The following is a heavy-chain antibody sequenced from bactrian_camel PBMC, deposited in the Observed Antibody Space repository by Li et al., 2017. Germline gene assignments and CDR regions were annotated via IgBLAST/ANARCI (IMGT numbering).Heavy chain of an antibody. V-gene: IGHV3S1*01. J-gene: IGHJ4*01. CDR3: AADGIAWGGGYCDESEYNA. CDR2: FKAGGGTP. Sequence: HVQLVESGGGSVQVGGSLRLSCSASGVSLSSECVAWFRQAPGKEREGVAAFKAGGGTPLYADSVKGRFTNSQDNAKNTLYLQMNSLKEEDTAMYYCAADGIAWGGGYCDESEYNAWGQGTQVTVS. D-gene: IGHD2*01. CDR1: GVSLSSEC.